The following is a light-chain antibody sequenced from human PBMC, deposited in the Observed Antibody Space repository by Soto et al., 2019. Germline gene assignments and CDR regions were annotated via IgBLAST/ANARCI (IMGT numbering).Light chain of an antibody. V-gene: IGKV1-5*01. Sequence: DIQMTQSPSTLSASVGDRVTITCRASQSISSWLAWYQQKPGKAPKLLIYDASSLESGVPSRFSGSGSGTEFTLTISSLQPEDVATYFCHRYNSVPLTFGGGTKVDIK. J-gene: IGKJ4*01. CDR1: QSISSW. CDR2: DAS. CDR3: HRYNSVPLT.